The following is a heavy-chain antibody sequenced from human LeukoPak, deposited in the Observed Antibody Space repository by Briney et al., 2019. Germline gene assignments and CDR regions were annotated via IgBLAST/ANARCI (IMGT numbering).Heavy chain of an antibody. Sequence: ASVKVSCKASGYTFTSYYMHWVRQAPGQGLEWMGIINPSGGSTTYAQKFQGRVTMTRDTSTSTVYMELSSLRSEDTAVYYCATDRSYSGSYTPFDFWGQGTLVTVSS. CDR1: GYTFTSYY. CDR2: INPSGGST. D-gene: IGHD1-26*01. J-gene: IGHJ4*02. V-gene: IGHV1-46*01. CDR3: ATDRSYSGSYTPFDF.